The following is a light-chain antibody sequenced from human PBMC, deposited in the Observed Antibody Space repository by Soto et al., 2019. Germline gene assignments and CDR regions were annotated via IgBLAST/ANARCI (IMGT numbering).Light chain of an antibody. J-gene: IGKJ3*01. CDR2: AAS. V-gene: IGKV3-20*01. CDR1: QSVANNY. CDR3: HHYGRSPIFT. Sequence: EVVLTRSPGTLSLSPGERATLSCRASQSVANNYLAWYQQRPGQAPRLLIYAASSRAAGIPDRFSGSGSGTDFTLTISRLEPEDFGVFFCHHYGRSPIFTFGPGTTVDMK.